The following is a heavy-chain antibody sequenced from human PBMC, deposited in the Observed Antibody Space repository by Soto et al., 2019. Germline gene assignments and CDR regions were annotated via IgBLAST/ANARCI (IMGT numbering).Heavy chain of an antibody. D-gene: IGHD3-10*01. CDR1: EYSCTSYW. Sequence: GESMKVSSRGAEYSCTSYWIGWVSQMPGKGLEWMGIIYPGDSDTRYSPSFQGQVTISADKSISTAYLQWSSLKASDTAMYYCARQGERARFYGMDVWGQGTTVTVSS. J-gene: IGHJ6*02. CDR2: IYPGDSDT. V-gene: IGHV5-51*01. CDR3: ARQGERARFYGMDV.